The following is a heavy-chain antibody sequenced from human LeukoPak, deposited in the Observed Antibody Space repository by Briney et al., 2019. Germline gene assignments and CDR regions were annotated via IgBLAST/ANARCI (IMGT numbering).Heavy chain of an antibody. V-gene: IGHV4-59*08. J-gene: IGHJ2*01. CDR2: VYNSGDT. D-gene: IGHD3-16*01. Sequence: PSETLSLTCTVSGGSTSSDYWSWIRQSPGRGLEWVGYVYNSGDTGKNPSLKSRVTILLDTSKNQCSLKLTSVSAADTAVYYCARLKLGAYFDLWGRGTLVTVSS. CDR3: ARLKLGAYFDL. CDR1: GGSTSSDY.